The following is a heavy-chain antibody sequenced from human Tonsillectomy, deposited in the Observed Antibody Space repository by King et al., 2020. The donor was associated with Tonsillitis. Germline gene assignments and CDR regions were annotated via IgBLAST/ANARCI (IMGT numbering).Heavy chain of an antibody. Sequence: QLQESGPGLVKPSETLSLTCTVSGGSISTYYWSWIRQPPGKGLEWIGYIYYSGSTNYNPSLKSRVTISVDTSKNQFSLKLSSVTAADTAVYYCAREIGYCSGGSCYFGAFDIWGKGTMVTVSS. CDR2: IYYSGST. D-gene: IGHD2-15*01. V-gene: IGHV4-59*01. J-gene: IGHJ3*02. CDR3: AREIGYCSGGSCYFGAFDI. CDR1: GGSISTYY.